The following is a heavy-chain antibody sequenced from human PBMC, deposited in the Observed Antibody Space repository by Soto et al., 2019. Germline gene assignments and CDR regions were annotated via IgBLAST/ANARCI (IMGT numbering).Heavy chain of an antibody. CDR3: ARDQSFGASGAFDI. V-gene: IGHV1-3*01. CDR2: INAGNGNT. Sequence: ASVKVSCKASGYTFTSYATHWVRQAPGQRLEWMGWINAGNGNTKYSQKFQGRVTITRDTSASTAYMELSSLRSEDTAVYYCARDQSFGASGAFDIWGQGTMVTVSS. J-gene: IGHJ3*02. CDR1: GYTFTSYA. D-gene: IGHD6-19*01.